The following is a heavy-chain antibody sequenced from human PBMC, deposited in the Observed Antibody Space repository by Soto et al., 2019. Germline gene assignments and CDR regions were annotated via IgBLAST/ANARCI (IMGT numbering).Heavy chain of an antibody. Sequence: PAGSLRLSCAASGFTFSTYVMSWVRQAPGMGLEWVSGTSGSGGSTNYADSVKGRFTIFKDNSKNTLYLQMNSLRVEDTAVYYCAKSGSGSYSSSVEYWGPGTLVTVSS. CDR2: TSGSGGST. D-gene: IGHD3-10*01. J-gene: IGHJ4*02. V-gene: IGHV3-23*01. CDR3: AKSGSGSYSSSVEY. CDR1: GFTFSTYV.